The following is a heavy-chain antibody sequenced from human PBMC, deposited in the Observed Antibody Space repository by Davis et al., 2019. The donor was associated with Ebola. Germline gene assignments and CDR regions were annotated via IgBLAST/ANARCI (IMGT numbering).Heavy chain of an antibody. CDR2: INHSGST. CDR1: GGSFSGYY. Sequence: SETLSLTCAVYGGSFSGYYWSWIRQPPGKGLEWIGEINHSGSTNYNPSLKSRVTISVDTSKNQFSLKLSSVTAADTAVYYCARAKYYYGSGTGWFDPWGQGTLVTVSS. D-gene: IGHD3-10*01. V-gene: IGHV4-34*01. J-gene: IGHJ5*02. CDR3: ARAKYYYGSGTGWFDP.